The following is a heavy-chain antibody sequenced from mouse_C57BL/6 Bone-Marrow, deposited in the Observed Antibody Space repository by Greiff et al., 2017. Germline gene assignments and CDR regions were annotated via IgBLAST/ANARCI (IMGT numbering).Heavy chain of an antibody. CDR1: GYTFTSYW. D-gene: IGHD2-4*01. J-gene: IGHJ4*01. CDR3: ARLGDIYYDYEGDY. V-gene: IGHV1-64*01. Sequence: QVQLQQPGAELVKPGASVKLSCKASGYTFTSYWMHWVKQRPGQGLEWIGMIHPNSGSTNYNEKFKSKATLTVDKSSSTAYMQLSSLTSEDSAVYYCARLGDIYYDYEGDYWGQGTSVTVSS. CDR2: IHPNSGST.